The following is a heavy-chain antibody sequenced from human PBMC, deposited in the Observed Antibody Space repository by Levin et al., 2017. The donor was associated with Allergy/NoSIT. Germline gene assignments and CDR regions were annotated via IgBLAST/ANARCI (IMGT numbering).Heavy chain of an antibody. CDR1: GFTFSSYA. CDR2: ISGSGGST. CDR3: ANSIGVGAWYYFDY. Sequence: AGGSLRLSCAASGFTFSSYAMSWVRQAPGKGLEWVSAISGSGGSTYYADSVKGRFTISRDNSKNTLYLQMNSLRAEDTAVYYCANSIGVGAWYYFDYWGQGTLVTVSS. V-gene: IGHV3-23*01. D-gene: IGHD1-26*01. J-gene: IGHJ4*02.